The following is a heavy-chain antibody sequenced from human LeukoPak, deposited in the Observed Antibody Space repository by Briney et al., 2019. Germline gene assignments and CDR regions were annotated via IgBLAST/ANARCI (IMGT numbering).Heavy chain of an antibody. D-gene: IGHD3-22*01. CDR1: GFTFSSYG. Sequence: GGSLRFSCAASGFTFSSYGMHWVRQAPGKGLEWVAFIRWDGSIQYYADSVRGRFTISRDSSKNTLYLQMNSLRAEDTAVYYCARSKSYDSSGYYFDYWGQGTLVTVSS. CDR2: IRWDGSIQ. CDR3: ARSKSYDSSGYYFDY. J-gene: IGHJ4*02. V-gene: IGHV3-30*02.